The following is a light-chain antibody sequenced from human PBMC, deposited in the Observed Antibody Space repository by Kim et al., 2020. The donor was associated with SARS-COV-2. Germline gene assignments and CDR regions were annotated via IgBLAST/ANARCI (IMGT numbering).Light chain of an antibody. J-gene: IGKJ5*01. V-gene: IGKV3-15*01. CDR3: QQYNIWPIT. CDR2: GAS. Sequence: EIVMTQSPATLSVSPGERATLSGRASQSVSSNLAWYQQKPGQAPRLLIYGASTRATGIPARFSGSGSGTEFTLTISSLQSEDFAVYYCQQYNIWPITFGQGTRLEIK. CDR1: QSVSSN.